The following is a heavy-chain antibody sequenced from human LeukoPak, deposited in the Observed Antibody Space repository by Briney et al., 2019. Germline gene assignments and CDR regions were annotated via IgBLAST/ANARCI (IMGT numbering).Heavy chain of an antibody. CDR1: GFTFSSYW. J-gene: IGHJ5*02. Sequence: GGSLRLSCAASGFTFSSYWMHWVRQAPGKGLEWVSLISWDGGSTYYADSVKGRFTISRDNSKNSLYLQMNSLRAEDTALYYCAKEKLGGHDYGGIRFDPWGQGTLVTVSS. CDR2: ISWDGGST. V-gene: IGHV3-43D*03. CDR3: AKEKLGGHDYGGIRFDP. D-gene: IGHD4-23*01.